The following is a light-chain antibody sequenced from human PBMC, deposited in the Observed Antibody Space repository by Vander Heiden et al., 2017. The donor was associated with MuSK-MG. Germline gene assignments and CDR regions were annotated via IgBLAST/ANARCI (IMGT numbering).Light chain of an antibody. J-gene: IGKJ2*02. CDR2: AAS. CDR1: QGISSF. V-gene: IGKV1-9*01. Sequence: DIQLTQSPSFLSASVGDRVTITCRASQGISSFLAWYQQKPCKAPKLLIYAASTLHSGVPSRFSRSGYGTEFTLTISSLQLEDLATYYCQQHKSYPPCTFGQGTKLKIK. CDR3: QQHKSYPPCT.